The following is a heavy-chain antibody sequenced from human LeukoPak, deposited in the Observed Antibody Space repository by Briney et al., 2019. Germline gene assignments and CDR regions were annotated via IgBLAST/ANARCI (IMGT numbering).Heavy chain of an antibody. V-gene: IGHV1-69*04. CDR1: GGTFSSYA. Sequence: SVKVSCKASGGTFSSYAISWVRQAPGQGLEWMGRIIPILGIANYAQKFQGRVTITADKSTSTAYMELSSLRSEDTAGYYCASTPGVLRFLEWSVGAFDIWGKGKMVTVS. CDR3: ASTPGVLRFLEWSVGAFDI. D-gene: IGHD3-3*01. J-gene: IGHJ3*02. CDR2: IIPILGIA.